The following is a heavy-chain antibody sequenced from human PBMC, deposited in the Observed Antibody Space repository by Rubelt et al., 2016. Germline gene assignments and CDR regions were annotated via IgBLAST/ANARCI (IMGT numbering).Heavy chain of an antibody. CDR2: INDDGSRT. CDR1: GFTFSRYA. J-gene: IGHJ4*02. Sequence: EVQLLESGGVLVQPGGSLRVSCAASGFTFSRYAMNWVRQAPGKGLEWVSLINDDGSRTSYGDSVKGRFTVSRDNSKNTLYLQLNKLRDEDTAVYYCATDPPGNTWDSFDHWGQGTLVIVSS. D-gene: IGHD1-7*01. CDR3: ATDPPGNTWDSFDH. V-gene: IGHV3-23*03.